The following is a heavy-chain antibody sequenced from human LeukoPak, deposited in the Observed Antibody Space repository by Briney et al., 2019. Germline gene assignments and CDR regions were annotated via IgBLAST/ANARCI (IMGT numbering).Heavy chain of an antibody. Sequence: PGGSLRLSCEASGFIFSDYNMNWVRQAPGKGLEWVSSISSSISYIYYTDSVKGRFTISRDNAKNSLYLEMNSLRAEDTAVYFCARDLSRLRLGELSFAYWGQGTLVTVSS. V-gene: IGHV3-21*01. CDR2: ISSSISYI. J-gene: IGHJ4*02. D-gene: IGHD3-16*02. CDR1: GFIFSDYN. CDR3: ARDLSRLRLGELSFAY.